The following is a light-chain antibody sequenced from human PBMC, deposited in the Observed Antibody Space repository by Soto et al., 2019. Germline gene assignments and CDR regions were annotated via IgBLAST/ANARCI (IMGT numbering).Light chain of an antibody. CDR1: QDISTY. J-gene: IGKJ1*01. V-gene: IGKV1-27*01. Sequence: DIQMTQSPSSLSPSVGDRVTLTCRASQDISTYLAWYQQRPGKVPRLLIYAASTLQSGVPSRFSGGGSGTDFTSTISRLQTEDVATYHRQQRNKFGQGTNVAIK. CDR3: QQRNK. CDR2: AAS.